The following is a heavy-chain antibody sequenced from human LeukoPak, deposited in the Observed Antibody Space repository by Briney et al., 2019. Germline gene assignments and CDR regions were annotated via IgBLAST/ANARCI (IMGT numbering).Heavy chain of an antibody. J-gene: IGHJ4*02. CDR3: ARIYYYGSGSYYYFDY. CDR1: GYTFTGYY. V-gene: IGHV1-2*02. Sequence: GASLKVSCKASGYTFTGYYMHWVRQAPGQGLEWMGWISPNSGGTNYAQKFQGRVTMTRDTSISTAYMELSRLRSDDTAVYYCARIYYYGSGSYYYFDYWGQGTLVTVSS. CDR2: ISPNSGGT. D-gene: IGHD3-10*01.